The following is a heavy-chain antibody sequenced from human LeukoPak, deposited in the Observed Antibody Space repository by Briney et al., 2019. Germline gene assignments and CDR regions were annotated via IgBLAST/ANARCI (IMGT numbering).Heavy chain of an antibody. J-gene: IGHJ4*02. CDR3: AGRGDYYLDY. V-gene: IGHV4-34*01. CDR2: INHSGST. D-gene: IGHD2-21*02. CDR1: GGSFSGYY. Sequence: SETLSLTCAVYGGSFSGYYWSWIRQPPGKGLEWIGEINHSGSTNYNPSLKSRVTISVDTSKNQFSLKLSSVTAADTAVYYCAGRGDYYLDYWGQGTLVTVSS.